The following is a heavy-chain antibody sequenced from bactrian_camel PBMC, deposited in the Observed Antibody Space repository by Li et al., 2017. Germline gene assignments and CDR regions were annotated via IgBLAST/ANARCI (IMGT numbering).Heavy chain of an antibody. CDR2: IYRDNGYT. CDR1: GFTGSSGTC. V-gene: IGHV3S6*01. Sequence: HVQLVESGGGTVQAGGSLKVSCTASGFTGSSGTCMAWFRQAPGKERERVATIYRDNGYTSYADSVKGRFTISKDNERNTLALQMNSLKPEDSAMYYCASAAYHSNWARLEKRYYSYWGQGTQVTVS. J-gene: IGHJ4*01. D-gene: IGHD6*01. CDR3: ASAAYHSNWARLEKRYYSY.